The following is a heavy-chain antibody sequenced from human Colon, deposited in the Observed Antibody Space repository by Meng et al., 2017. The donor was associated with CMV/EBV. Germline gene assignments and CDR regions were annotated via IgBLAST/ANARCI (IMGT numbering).Heavy chain of an antibody. D-gene: IGHD5-18*01. CDR2: IKQDGSEK. J-gene: IGHJ6*02. V-gene: IGHV3-7*01. CDR3: ARDQEIQLWDGVYYYYGMDV. CDR1: GFTFSSYW. Sequence: GESLKISCAASGFTFSSYWMSWVRQAPGKGLEWVANIKQDGSEKYYVDSVKGRFTISRDNAKNSLYLQMNSLRAEDTAVYYSARDQEIQLWDGVYYYYGMDVWGQGTTVTVSS.